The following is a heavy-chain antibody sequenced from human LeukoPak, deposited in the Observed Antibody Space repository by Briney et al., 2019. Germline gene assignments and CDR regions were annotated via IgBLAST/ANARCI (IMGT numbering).Heavy chain of an antibody. J-gene: IGHJ4*02. CDR1: GFTVNYW. Sequence: GGSLRLSCAASGFTVNYWMSWARQAPGKGLEWVATMTHDGSDEYYLDSVKGRFTISRDSAKNSIYLHMNSLRVEDTSTYYCAKGDLENWGQGTLVTVSS. CDR3: AKGDLEN. V-gene: IGHV3-7*01. CDR2: MTHDGSDE.